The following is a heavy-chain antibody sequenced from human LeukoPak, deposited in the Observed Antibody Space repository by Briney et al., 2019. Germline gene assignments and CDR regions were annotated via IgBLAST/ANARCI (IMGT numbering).Heavy chain of an antibody. V-gene: IGHV1-18*01. CDR3: WSYSNKDAFDI. Sequence: ASVKVSCKASGYTFTSYGISWVRLAPGQGLEWMGWISAYNGNTNYAQKLRGRVTMTTDTSTSTAYMELRSLRSDDTAVYYCWSYSNKDAFDIWGQGTMVTVSS. D-gene: IGHD6-13*01. J-gene: IGHJ3*02. CDR2: ISAYNGNT. CDR1: GYTFTSYG.